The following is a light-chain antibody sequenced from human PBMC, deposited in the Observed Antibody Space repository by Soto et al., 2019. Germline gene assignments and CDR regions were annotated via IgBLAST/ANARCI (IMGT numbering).Light chain of an antibody. V-gene: IGLV2-8*01. CDR3: SSYAGSNHYV. Sequence: QSALTQPPSASGSPGQSVTISCTGTSSDVGGYNYVSWYQQHPGKAPKLMIYEVSKRPSGVPDRFSGSKSGNTASLTVSGLQAEDAADYYCSSYAGSNHYVFGTGTKVTVL. CDR2: EVS. CDR1: SSDVGGYNY. J-gene: IGLJ1*01.